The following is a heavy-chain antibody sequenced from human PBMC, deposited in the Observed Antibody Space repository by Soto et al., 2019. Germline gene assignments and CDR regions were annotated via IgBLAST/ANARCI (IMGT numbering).Heavy chain of an antibody. CDR2: ISGSGGST. V-gene: IGHV3-23*01. J-gene: IGHJ5*02. CDR3: AGYGYSSSWYPNPWFDP. Sequence: LRLSCAASGFTFSSYAMSWVRQAPGKGLEWVSAISGSGGSTYYADSVKGRFTISRDNSKNTLYLQMNSLRAEDTAVYYCAGYGYSSSWYPNPWFDPWGQGTLVTVSS. CDR1: GFTFSSYA. D-gene: IGHD6-13*01.